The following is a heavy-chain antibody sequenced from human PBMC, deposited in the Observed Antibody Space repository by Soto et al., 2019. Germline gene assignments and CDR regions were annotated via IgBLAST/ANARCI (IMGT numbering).Heavy chain of an antibody. CDR3: TADRHYSPVDC. J-gene: IGHJ4*02. Sequence: EVHLVESGGGLVKPGGSLRLSCAASGFTFSNAWMSWVRQAPGKGLEWVGRIKSKTDGGTTDYAAPVKGRFTISREDSKDSLYLQMKSLKTEDTAVDYCTADRHYSPVDCGGQGTLVTVSS. D-gene: IGHD4-4*01. CDR1: GFTFSNAW. CDR2: IKSKTDGGTT. V-gene: IGHV3-15*01.